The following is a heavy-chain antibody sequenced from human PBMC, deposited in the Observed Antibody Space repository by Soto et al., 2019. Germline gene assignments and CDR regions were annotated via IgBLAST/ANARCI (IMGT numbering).Heavy chain of an antibody. V-gene: IGHV1-18*01. D-gene: IGHD2-21*02. Sequence: QVKLVQSGAEVKKPGASVKVSGKASGYTFTSYGISWVRQAPGQGREWMGWISAYNGNTNYAQKLQGRVTMTTDTSTSTAYMELRSLRSDDTAVYYCARDKTDIVVVTAISTYGMDVWGQGTTVTVSS. CDR1: GYTFTSYG. J-gene: IGHJ6*02. CDR3: ARDKTDIVVVTAISTYGMDV. CDR2: ISAYNGNT.